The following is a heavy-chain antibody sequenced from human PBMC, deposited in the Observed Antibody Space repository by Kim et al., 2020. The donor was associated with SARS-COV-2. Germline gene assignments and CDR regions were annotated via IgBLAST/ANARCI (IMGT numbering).Heavy chain of an antibody. CDR3: ARRGSGYSGYDLAFDI. J-gene: IGHJ3*02. CDR2: IYPGDSDT. CDR1: GYSFTSYW. V-gene: IGHV5-51*01. Sequence: GESLQISCKGSGYSFTSYWIGWVRQMPGKGLEWMGIIYPGDSDTRYSPSFQGQVTISADKSISTAYLQWSSLKASDTAMYYCARRGSGYSGYDLAFDIWGQGTMVTVSS. D-gene: IGHD5-12*01.